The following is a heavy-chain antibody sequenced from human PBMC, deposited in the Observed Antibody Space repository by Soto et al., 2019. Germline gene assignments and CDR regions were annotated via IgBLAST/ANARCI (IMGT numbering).Heavy chain of an antibody. CDR1: GFTLADYG. Sequence: EVQLVESGGGLVQPGRYLRLSCAASGFTLADYGMHWVRQAPGTGLEWVSGINFCSGSIVYADSVKGRFNISKDNAKNSLYLQMNSLRTEDTALYYCAKSTGGTANGMDVWGQGTKLTVSS. J-gene: IGHJ6*02. CDR2: INFCSGSI. V-gene: IGHV3-9*01. D-gene: IGHD2-8*02. CDR3: AKSTGGTANGMDV.